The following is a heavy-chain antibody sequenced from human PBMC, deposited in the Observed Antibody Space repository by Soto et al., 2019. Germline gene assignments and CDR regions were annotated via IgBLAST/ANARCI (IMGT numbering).Heavy chain of an antibody. D-gene: IGHD5-12*01. V-gene: IGHV4-59*08. Sequence: QVRLQESGPVLVKPSETLSLPCTVPGGSMISYYWSWIRQPPGRGLEWIGFIYYAGSTKYNPSLNRRVAITVDTSTNQLSLTVPSVTAADTAVYYCARRIVATETVDYWGQGTLVTVSS. J-gene: IGHJ4*02. CDR1: GGSMISYY. CDR2: IYYAGST. CDR3: ARRIVATETVDY.